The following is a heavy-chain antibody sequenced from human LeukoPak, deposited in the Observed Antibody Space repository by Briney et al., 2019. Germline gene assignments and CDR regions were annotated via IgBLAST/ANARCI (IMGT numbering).Heavy chain of an antibody. V-gene: IGHV4-59*08. Sequence: SETLSLTCTVSGGSISSYYWSWIRQPPGKRLEWIGYMHYSGRTDYNPSLKSRVSLSLDTSKNQFFLDLTSVTAADTAVYYCARSFTDNFFFENWGQGTLVTVSS. CDR1: GGSISSYY. J-gene: IGHJ4*02. D-gene: IGHD1-1*01. CDR3: ARSFTDNFFFEN. CDR2: MHYSGRT.